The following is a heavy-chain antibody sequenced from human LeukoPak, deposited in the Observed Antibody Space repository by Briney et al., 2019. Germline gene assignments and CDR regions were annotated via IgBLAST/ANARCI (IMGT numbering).Heavy chain of an antibody. CDR2: MNPNSGNT. J-gene: IGHJ6*03. Sequence: VASVTVSCKASGYTFTSYDINWVRQAPGQGPEWMGWMNPNSGNTGYAQKFQGRVTMTRNTSISTAYMELSSLRSEDTAVYYCARKGHSSGWYYYYYYMDVWGKGTTVTVSS. V-gene: IGHV1-8*01. CDR1: GYTFTSYD. CDR3: ARKGHSSGWYYYYYYMDV. D-gene: IGHD6-19*01.